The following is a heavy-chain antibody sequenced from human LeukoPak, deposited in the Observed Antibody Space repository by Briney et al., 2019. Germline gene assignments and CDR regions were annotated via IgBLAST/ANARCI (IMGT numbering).Heavy chain of an antibody. V-gene: IGHV3-23*01. Sequence: GGSLRLSCAVSGITLSNYGMSWVRQAPGKGLEWVAGISDAGGSTNYADSVKGRFTISRDNPKNTLYLQMNSLRAEDTAVYFCAKRGVVIRVILVGFHKQAYYFAAGGQGALVTVSS. D-gene: IGHD3-22*01. J-gene: IGHJ4*02. CDR1: GITLSNYG. CDR2: ISDAGGST. CDR3: AKRGVVIRVILVGFHKQAYYFAA.